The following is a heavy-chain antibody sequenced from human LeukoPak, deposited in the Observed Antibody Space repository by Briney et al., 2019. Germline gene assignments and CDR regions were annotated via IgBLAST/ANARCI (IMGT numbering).Heavy chain of an antibody. CDR3: ARGGYYDILTGYHTNYYYYGMDV. V-gene: IGHV3-33*01. Sequence: GGSLRLSCAASGFTFSSYGMHWVRQAPGKGLEWVAVTWYDGSNKYYADSVKGRFTISRDNSKNTLYLQMNSLRAEDTAVYYCARGGYYDILTGYHTNYYYYGMDVWGQGTTVTVSS. J-gene: IGHJ6*02. CDR2: TWYDGSNK. D-gene: IGHD3-9*01. CDR1: GFTFSSYG.